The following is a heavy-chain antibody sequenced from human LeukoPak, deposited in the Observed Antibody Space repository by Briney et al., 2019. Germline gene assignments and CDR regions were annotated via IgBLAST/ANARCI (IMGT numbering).Heavy chain of an antibody. V-gene: IGHV4-30-2*01. D-gene: IGHD3-3*01. J-gene: IGHJ1*01. CDR2: ISHSGST. CDR1: GGSISSGGYS. CDR3: AGGITIFGLYFQH. Sequence: SQTLSLTCAVSGGSISSGGYSWSWIRQPPGKGLEWIGFISHSGSTYYNPSLKSRVTISVDTSKNQFSLKLSSVTAADTAVYYCAGGITIFGLYFQHWGQGTLVTVSS.